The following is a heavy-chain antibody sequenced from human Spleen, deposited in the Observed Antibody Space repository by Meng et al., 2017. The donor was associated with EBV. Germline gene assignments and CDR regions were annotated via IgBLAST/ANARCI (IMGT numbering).Heavy chain of an antibody. CDR1: GGTFSSFA. Sequence: QGQLVQSGAEVKKPGSSVKVSCKASGGTFSSFAISWVRQAPGQGLEWMGGLIPIFGTTNYAQKFQGRVTITADKSTSTTYMELSSLRSEDTAVYYCASLRDGDYQYYFDYWGQGTLVTVSS. J-gene: IGHJ4*02. CDR2: LIPIFGTT. D-gene: IGHD4-17*01. CDR3: ASLRDGDYQYYFDY. V-gene: IGHV1-69*06.